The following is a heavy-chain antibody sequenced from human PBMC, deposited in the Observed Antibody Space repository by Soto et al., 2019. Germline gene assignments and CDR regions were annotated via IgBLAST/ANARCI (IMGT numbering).Heavy chain of an antibody. V-gene: IGHV4-4*02. J-gene: IGHJ4*02. CDR2: IYHAGST. CDR3: ARGPPIVGNTTPLDS. CDR1: GGSITNSNW. Sequence: NPSETLSLTCTVSGGSITNSNWWSWVRLPPAKGLEWIGDIYHAGSTKYNPSLGRRVTISVDTSNNQFALTLTSVTAADTAVYFCARGPPIVGNTTPLDSWGQGTLVTVS. D-gene: IGHD1-26*01.